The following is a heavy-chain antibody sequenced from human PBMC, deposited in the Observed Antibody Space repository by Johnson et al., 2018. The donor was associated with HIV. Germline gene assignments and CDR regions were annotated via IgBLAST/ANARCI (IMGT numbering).Heavy chain of an antibody. D-gene: IGHD1-26*01. J-gene: IGHJ3*02. CDR2: IYSGGST. CDR1: GFTVSSNY. V-gene: IGHV3-53*01. Sequence: VQLVESGGGLIQPGGSLRLSCAASGFTVSSNYMSWVRQAPGKGLEWVSVIYSGGSTYYADSVRGRFTISRDNAKNSLFLQMSSLRAEDTAVYYCAREGVGTTCPFDIWGQGTMVTVSS. CDR3: AREGVGTTCPFDI.